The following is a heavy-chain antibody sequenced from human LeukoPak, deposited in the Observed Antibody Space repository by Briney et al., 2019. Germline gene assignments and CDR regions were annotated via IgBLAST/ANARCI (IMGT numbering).Heavy chain of an antibody. CDR3: ARDIVVVPAAVTLDAFDI. CDR1: GYTFTSYG. CDR2: ISAYNGNT. D-gene: IGHD2-2*01. J-gene: IGHJ3*02. Sequence: APVKVSCKASGYTFTSYGISWVRQAPGQGLEWRGWISAYNGNTNYAQKLQGRVTMTTDTSTSTAYMELRSLRSDDTAVYYCARDIVVVPAAVTLDAFDIWGQGTMVTVSS. V-gene: IGHV1-18*01.